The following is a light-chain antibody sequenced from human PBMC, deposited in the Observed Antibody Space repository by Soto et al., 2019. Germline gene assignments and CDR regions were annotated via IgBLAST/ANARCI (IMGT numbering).Light chain of an antibody. CDR2: DAS. CDR1: QRVSSY. CDR3: QQLSNLRT. Sequence: EIVLTQSPATLSLSPGERATLSCRASQRVSSYLAWYQQKPGQAPRLLIYDASNRATGIPARFSGSGSGTDFTLTISSLEPEEFAVYYCQQLSNLRTFGQGTKVEIK. J-gene: IGKJ1*01. V-gene: IGKV3-11*01.